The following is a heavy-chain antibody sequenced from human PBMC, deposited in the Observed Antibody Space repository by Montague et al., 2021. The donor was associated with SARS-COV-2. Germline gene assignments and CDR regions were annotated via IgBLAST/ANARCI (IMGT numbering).Heavy chain of an antibody. CDR2: IYPGDSKT. D-gene: IGHD1-26*01. CDR3: AKYGPSGDYFKFGMDV. V-gene: IGHV5-51*01. CDR1: GYSFSTFW. J-gene: IGHJ6*02. Sequence: QSGAEVKKPGESLKISCKGSGYSFSTFWIGWVRQMPGKGLEWMGXIYPGDSKTRYTAFFRGQVTISADRSTSTAYLQWDSLEASDTAIYYCAKYGPSGDYFKFGMDVWGPGTTVTVSS.